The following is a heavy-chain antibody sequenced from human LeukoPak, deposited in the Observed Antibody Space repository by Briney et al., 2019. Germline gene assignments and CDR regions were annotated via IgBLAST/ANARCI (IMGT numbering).Heavy chain of an antibody. Sequence: GGSLRLSCAASGFTFSDYGMHWVRQAPGEGLEWVAVIWHDGSEKYYGDSVKGRFTISRDNSKNTLYLQMNSLRAEDTAVYYCARPYGSGSYYNWFDPWGQGTLVTVSS. D-gene: IGHD3-10*01. CDR3: ARPYGSGSYYNWFDP. J-gene: IGHJ5*02. CDR2: IWHDGSEK. CDR1: GFTFSDYG. V-gene: IGHV3-33*01.